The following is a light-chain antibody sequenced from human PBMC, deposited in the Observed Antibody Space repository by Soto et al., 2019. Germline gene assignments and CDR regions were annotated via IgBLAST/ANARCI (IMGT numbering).Light chain of an antibody. J-gene: IGKJ2*01. V-gene: IGKV3-15*01. CDR2: GAS. Sequence: IVMTQSPATLSVSPGERATLSCRASQSVSSKLAWYQHKPGQAPRLLIYGASTRATGIPARFSGTGSGTEFTLTISSLQSEDFAVYYCQQYNNWYTFGQGTKLEIK. CDR1: QSVSSK. CDR3: QQYNNWYT.